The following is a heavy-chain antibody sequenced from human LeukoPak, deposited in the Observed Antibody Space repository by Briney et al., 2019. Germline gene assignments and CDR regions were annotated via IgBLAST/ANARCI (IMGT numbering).Heavy chain of an antibody. CDR2: IYYSGST. V-gene: IGHV4-4*02. Sequence: PSGTLSLTCAVSGGSISSSNWWSWVRQPPGKGLEWIGSIYYSGSTYYNPSLKSRVTISVDTSKNQFSLKLSSVTAADTAVYYCATAERYYYYGMDVWGQGTTVTVSS. CDR3: ATAERYYYYGMDV. J-gene: IGHJ6*02. CDR1: GGSISSSNW.